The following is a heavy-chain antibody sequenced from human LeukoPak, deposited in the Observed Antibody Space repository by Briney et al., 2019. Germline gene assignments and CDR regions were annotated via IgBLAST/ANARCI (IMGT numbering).Heavy chain of an antibody. J-gene: IGHJ4*02. CDR3: AKGQFITYCSGGSCYVFSDY. Sequence: GGSLRLSCAASGFTFSSYAMTWVRQAPGTGLEWVSAISGGGDSTYYADSVKGRFTISRDNSKNTLYLQMNSLRAEDTPVYYCAKGQFITYCSGGSCYVFSDYWAQGTLVTVSS. CDR1: GFTFSSYA. CDR2: ISGGGDST. V-gene: IGHV3-23*01. D-gene: IGHD2-15*01.